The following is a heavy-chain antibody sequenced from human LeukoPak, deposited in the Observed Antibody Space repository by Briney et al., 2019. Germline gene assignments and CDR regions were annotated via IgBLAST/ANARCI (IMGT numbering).Heavy chain of an antibody. D-gene: IGHD3-3*01. CDR3: AKSQGITIFEVVMAPLDY. CDR1: GFTFSSYA. J-gene: IGHJ4*02. V-gene: IGHV3-23*01. Sequence: GGSLRLSCAASGFTFSSYAMSWVRQAPGKGLEWVSAISGSGGNTYYADSVKGRFTISRDNSKNTLYLQMNSLRAEDTAVYYCAKSQGITIFEVVMAPLDYWGQGTLVTVSS. CDR2: ISGSGGNT.